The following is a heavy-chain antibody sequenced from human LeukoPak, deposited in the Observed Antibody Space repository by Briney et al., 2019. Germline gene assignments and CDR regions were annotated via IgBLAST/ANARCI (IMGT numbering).Heavy chain of an antibody. D-gene: IGHD6-19*01. V-gene: IGHV3-7*03. CDR1: GFTFSSYW. J-gene: IGHJ3*02. Sequence: GGSLRLSCAASGFTFSSYWMSWVRQAPGKGLEWVANIKQDGSEKYYVDSVKGRFTISRDNAKNSLYLQMNSLRAEDTALYYCAKIGWDDAFDMWGQGTMVTVSA. CDR2: IKQDGSEK. CDR3: AKIGWDDAFDM.